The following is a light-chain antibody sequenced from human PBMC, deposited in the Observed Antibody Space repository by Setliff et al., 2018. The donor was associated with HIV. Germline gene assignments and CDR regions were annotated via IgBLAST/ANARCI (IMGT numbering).Light chain of an antibody. V-gene: IGLV2-8*01. J-gene: IGLJ1*01. CDR1: SSDVGGYNY. CDR3: TSYAGSNNLGV. CDR2: EVS. Sequence: QSALAQPASVSGSPGQSTTISCTGTSSDVGGYNYVSWYQQHPGKAPKLMIYEVSKRPSGVPDRFSGSKSGNTASLTVSGLQAEDEADYYCTSYAGSNNLGVFGTGTKVTVL.